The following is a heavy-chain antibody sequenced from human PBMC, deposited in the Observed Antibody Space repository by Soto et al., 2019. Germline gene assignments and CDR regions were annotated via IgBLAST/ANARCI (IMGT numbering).Heavy chain of an antibody. CDR2: INPSGGST. CDR3: ARNWVAQRGDDAFDI. CDR1: GYTFTSYY. Sequence: ASVKVSCKASGYTFTSYYMHWVRQAPGQGLEWMGIINPSGGSTSYAQKFQGRVTMARDTSTSTVYMELSSLRSEDTAVYYCARNWVAQRGDDAFDIWGQGTMVT. D-gene: IGHD7-27*01. J-gene: IGHJ3*02. V-gene: IGHV1-46*03.